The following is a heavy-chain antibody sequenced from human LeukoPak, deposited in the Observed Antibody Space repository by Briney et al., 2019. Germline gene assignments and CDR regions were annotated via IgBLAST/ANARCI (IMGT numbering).Heavy chain of an antibody. D-gene: IGHD6-19*01. J-gene: IGHJ4*02. CDR3: ALSSGWYYFDY. CDR1: GYTFTSYA. CDR2: IIPIFGTA. V-gene: IGHV1-69*06. Sequence: SVKVSCKASGYTFTSYAMNWVRQAPGQGLEWMGGIIPIFGTANYAQKFQGRVTITADKSTSTAYMELSSLRSEDTAVYYCALSSGWYYFDYWGQGTLVTVSS.